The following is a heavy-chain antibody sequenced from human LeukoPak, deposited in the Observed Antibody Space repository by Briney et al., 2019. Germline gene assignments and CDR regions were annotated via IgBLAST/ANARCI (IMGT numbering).Heavy chain of an antibody. CDR3: AGEPGIRNGMDV. J-gene: IGHJ6*02. V-gene: IGHV3-30*03. CDR1: GFTFSSYG. Sequence: PGRSLRLSCAASGFTFSSYGMHWVRQAPGKGLEWVAVISYDGSNKYYADSVEGRFTISRDNSKNTLYLQMNSLRAEDTAVYYCAGEPGIRNGMDVWGQGTTVTVSS. CDR2: ISYDGSNK.